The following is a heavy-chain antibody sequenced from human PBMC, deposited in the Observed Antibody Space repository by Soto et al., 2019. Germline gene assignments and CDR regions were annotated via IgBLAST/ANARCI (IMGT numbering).Heavy chain of an antibody. CDR3: ARDYYDFWSGYSSSNYGMDV. CDR1: GYSFTDYH. J-gene: IGHJ6*02. V-gene: IGHV1-2*06. Sequence: ASVKVSCKASGYSFTDYHIHWVRQAPGQGLEWLGRINPANGNTKYSPKFRGRVTITRDTSASTAYMELSSLTSEDTAIYYCARDYYDFWSGYSSSNYGMDVWGQGTTVTSP. CDR2: INPANGNT. D-gene: IGHD3-3*01.